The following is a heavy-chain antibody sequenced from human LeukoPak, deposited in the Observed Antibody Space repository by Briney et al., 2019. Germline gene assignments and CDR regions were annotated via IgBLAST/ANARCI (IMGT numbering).Heavy chain of an antibody. J-gene: IGHJ4*02. Sequence: GGSLRLSCTASGFTFGDYAMSWFRQAPRKGLEWVGFIRSKAYGGTTEYAASVKGRFTISRDDSKSIAYLQMNSLKTEDTAVYYCTRGRAYSSGPADYWGQGTLVTVSS. V-gene: IGHV3-49*03. D-gene: IGHD6-19*01. CDR1: GFTFGDYA. CDR2: IRSKAYGGTT. CDR3: TRGRAYSSGPADY.